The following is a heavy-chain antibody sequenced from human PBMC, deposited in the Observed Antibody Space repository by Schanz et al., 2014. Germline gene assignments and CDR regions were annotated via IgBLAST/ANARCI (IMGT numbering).Heavy chain of an antibody. CDR3: ASPSGYSDYGTYFDF. Sequence: VQLVESGGGLVQPGGSLRLSCAASGFIFSSYAMHWVRQAPGKGLEWVALISNDGSIKYYADSVEGRFTISRDNSKNTVYLQMNRLRAEDTAVYYCASPSGYSDYGTYFDFWGQGTLVTVSS. J-gene: IGHJ4*02. CDR1: GFIFSSYA. CDR2: ISNDGSIK. D-gene: IGHD5-12*01. V-gene: IGHV3-30-3*02.